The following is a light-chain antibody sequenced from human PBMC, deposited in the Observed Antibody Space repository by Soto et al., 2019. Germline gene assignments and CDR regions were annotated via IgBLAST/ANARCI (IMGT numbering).Light chain of an antibody. CDR1: QSLVFTDGDTY. J-gene: IGKJ5*01. V-gene: IGKV2-30*01. CDR2: QVS. Sequence: DVVMTQSPLSLPVILGQPDSISCRSSQSLVFTDGDTYLNLFLQRPGQSPRRLIYQVSNRDSGVPARFSGSGSGTDFTLKISRVEAEDVGDYYCMQGSKWPYTFGQGTRLEIK. CDR3: MQGSKWPYT.